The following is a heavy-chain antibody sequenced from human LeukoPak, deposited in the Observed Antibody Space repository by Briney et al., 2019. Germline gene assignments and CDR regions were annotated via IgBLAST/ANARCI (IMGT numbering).Heavy chain of an antibody. Sequence: PSQTLSLTCTVSGGSISSGGYYWSWIRQHPGKGLEWIGYIYYSGSTYYNPSLKSRVTISVDTSKNQFSLKLSSVTAADTAVYYCARDVAEGGGLYGGNLKKAYYFDYWGQGTLVTVSS. D-gene: IGHD4-23*01. CDR3: ARDVAEGGGLYGGNLKKAYYFDY. J-gene: IGHJ4*02. CDR1: GGSISSGGYY. CDR2: IYYSGST. V-gene: IGHV4-31*03.